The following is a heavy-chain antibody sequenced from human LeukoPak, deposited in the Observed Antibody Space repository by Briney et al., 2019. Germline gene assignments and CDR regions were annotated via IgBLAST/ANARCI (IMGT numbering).Heavy chain of an antibody. D-gene: IGHD6-19*01. CDR3: ARLGSNGWRYYSGLDV. CDR1: VGSVSTSGHY. V-gene: IGHV4-39*01. Sequence: PSETLSLTCTVSVGSVSTSGHYWAWIRQPPGRGLEWIASIYYTGSTYYSSSLASRVTISVDTSRNQFSLRLSSLTAADTAVYFCARLGSNGWRYYSGLDVWGQGTTVTVSS. CDR2: IYYTGST. J-gene: IGHJ6*02.